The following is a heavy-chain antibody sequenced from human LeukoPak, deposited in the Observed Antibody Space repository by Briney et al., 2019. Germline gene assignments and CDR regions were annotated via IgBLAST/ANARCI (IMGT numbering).Heavy chain of an antibody. CDR3: VRKNRDFNAAFDI. Sequence: PGGSLRLSCAASGFTVSNNYMSWVRQAPGKGLEWVSISCSDRNTNYADSVKGRFTISRDTSQNTLSLQMNSLRAEDTAVYYCVRKNRDFNAAFDIWGQGTVVTVSS. V-gene: IGHV3-53*01. D-gene: IGHD1-14*01. J-gene: IGHJ3*02. CDR2: SCSDRNT. CDR1: GFTVSNNY.